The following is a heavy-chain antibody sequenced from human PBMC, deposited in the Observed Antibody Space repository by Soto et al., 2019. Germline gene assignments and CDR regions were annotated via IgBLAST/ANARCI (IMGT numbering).Heavy chain of an antibody. D-gene: IGHD4-17*01. CDR2: IWYDGSNK. CDR1: GFTFSSYG. Sequence: GGSLRLSCAASGFTFSSYGMHWVRQAPGKGLEWLAVIWYDGSNKYYADSVKVRFTISRDNSKNTLYLQMNSLRAEDTAVYYCARAEGLAYGHFDYWGQGTLVTVSS. CDR3: ARAEGLAYGHFDY. J-gene: IGHJ4*02. V-gene: IGHV3-33*01.